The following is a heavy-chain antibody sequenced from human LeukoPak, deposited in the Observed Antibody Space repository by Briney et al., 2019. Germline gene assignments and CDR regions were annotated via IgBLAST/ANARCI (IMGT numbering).Heavy chain of an antibody. D-gene: IGHD6-13*01. CDR2: IYENGGTT. CDR1: GFTFRSHA. CDR3: AKEESAGIPYAEYFQH. V-gene: IGHV3-23*01. J-gene: IGHJ1*01. Sequence: AGGSLRLSCVGSGFTFRSHAMSWVRQAPEKGLEFVSGIYENGGTTYYADSVKGRFSISRDNSKNTLYLQMDSLRGEDTAVYYCAKEESAGIPYAEYFQHWGQGTLVTVSS.